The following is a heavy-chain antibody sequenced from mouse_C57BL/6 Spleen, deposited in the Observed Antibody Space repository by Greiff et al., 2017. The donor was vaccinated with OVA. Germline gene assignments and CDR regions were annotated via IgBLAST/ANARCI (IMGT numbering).Heavy chain of an antibody. Sequence: QVTLKVCGPGILQSSQTLSLTCSFSGFSLSTSGMGVSWIRQPSGKGLEWLVHIYWDDDKRYNPFLKSRLTITKDTSRNKVFLKITSVDTADTATYYCARRAHWEDCFAYWGQGTLVTVSA. CDR1: GFSLSTSGMG. J-gene: IGHJ3*01. CDR3: ARRAHWEDCFAY. CDR2: IYWDDDK. V-gene: IGHV8-12*01. D-gene: IGHD4-1*01.